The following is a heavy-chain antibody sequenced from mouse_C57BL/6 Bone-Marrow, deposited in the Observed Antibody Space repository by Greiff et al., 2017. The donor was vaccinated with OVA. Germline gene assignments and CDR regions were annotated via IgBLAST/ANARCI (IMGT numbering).Heavy chain of an antibody. CDR3: ARRSSGYVGYFDY. Sequence: VQLQQPGAELVMPGASVKLSCKASGYTFTSYWMHWVKQRPGQGLEWIGEIDPSDSYTNYNQKFKGKSTLTVDKSSSTAYMQLSSLTSEDSAVYDCARRSSGYVGYFDYWGQGTTLTVSS. CDR1: GYTFTSYW. D-gene: IGHD3-2*02. V-gene: IGHV1-69*01. J-gene: IGHJ2*01. CDR2: IDPSDSYT.